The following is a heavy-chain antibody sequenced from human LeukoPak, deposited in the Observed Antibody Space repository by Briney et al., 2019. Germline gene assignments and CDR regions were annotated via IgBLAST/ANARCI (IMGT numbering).Heavy chain of an antibody. J-gene: IGHJ6*03. CDR1: GYTFTSYY. CDR3: ARVAAEVVGVPGAIGFGWLRRDYYYMDV. Sequence: ASVKVSCKASGYTFTSYYMHWVRQAPGEGLEWMGIINPSGGSASYAQKFQGRVTMTRDMSTSTVYMELSSLRSEDTAVYYCARVAAEVVGVPGAIGFGWLRRDYYYMDVWGKGTTVTVSS. V-gene: IGHV1-46*01. D-gene: IGHD2-2*02. CDR2: INPSGGSA.